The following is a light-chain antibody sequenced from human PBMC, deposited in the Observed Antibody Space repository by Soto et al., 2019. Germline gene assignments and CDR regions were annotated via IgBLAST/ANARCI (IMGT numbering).Light chain of an antibody. Sequence: DIVITHTAHSLPVTPLYRAYIYWRSSQSVSSYLAWYQQKPGQAPRLLIYDASNRATGIPARFSGSGSGTDFTLTISSLEPEDFAVYYCQQRKNWQVTFGQGTRLENK. CDR2: DAS. CDR3: QQRKNWQVT. CDR1: QSVSSY. J-gene: IGKJ5*01. V-gene: IGKV3-11*01.